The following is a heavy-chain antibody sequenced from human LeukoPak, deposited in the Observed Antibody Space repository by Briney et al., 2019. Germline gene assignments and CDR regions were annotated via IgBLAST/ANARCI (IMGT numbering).Heavy chain of an antibody. CDR1: GYTFTSYD. CDR3: ARVVAADRDAFDI. D-gene: IGHD3-10*01. Sequence: GASVKVSCKASGYTFTSYDINWVRQATGQGLEWMGWMNPNSGNTGYAQKFQGRVTITRNTSISTAYMELSSLRSEDTAVYYCARVVAADRDAFDIWGQGTMVTVSS. CDR2: MNPNSGNT. V-gene: IGHV1-8*03. J-gene: IGHJ3*02.